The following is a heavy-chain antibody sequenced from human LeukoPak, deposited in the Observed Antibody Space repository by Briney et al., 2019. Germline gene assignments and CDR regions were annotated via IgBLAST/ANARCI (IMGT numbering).Heavy chain of an antibody. CDR3: AKGPNDSSNYLFDY. D-gene: IGHD4-11*01. CDR2: IIGSGTTT. Sequence: GGSLRLSCAASGFTFSSYAMSWVRQAPGKGLEWVSVIIGSGTTTYYADSVKGRFTISRDNSRNTLYVQMNSLRAEDTAVYYCAKGPNDSSNYLFDYWGQGTLVSVSS. V-gene: IGHV3-23*01. J-gene: IGHJ4*02. CDR1: GFTFSSYA.